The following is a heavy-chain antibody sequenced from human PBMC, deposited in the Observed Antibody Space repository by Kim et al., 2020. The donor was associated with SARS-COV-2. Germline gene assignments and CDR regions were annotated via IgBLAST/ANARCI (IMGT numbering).Heavy chain of an antibody. CDR3: TGSQWGGSSEF. J-gene: IGHJ4*02. CDR2: INSGGSRT. Sequence: GGSLRLSCAASGFTFSTYWMHWVRQIPGKGLVWVSRINSGGSRTYYADSVNGRFTISRDNAKNTLYLQMNSLRVDDTALNYCTGSQWGGSSEFWGQGTLVTVSS. CDR1: GFTFSTYW. V-gene: IGHV3-74*01. D-gene: IGHD6-19*01.